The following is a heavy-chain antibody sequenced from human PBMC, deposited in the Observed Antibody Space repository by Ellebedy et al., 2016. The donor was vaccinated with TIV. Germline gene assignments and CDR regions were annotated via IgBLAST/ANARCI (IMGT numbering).Heavy chain of an antibody. CDR3: ARSGTYARSSLFDY. Sequence: MPSETLSLTCAVYGGSFTSYYWSWIRQSPGKGLEWFGEIDHRRTTTYNPSLESRVIISVDTSKNQFSLKVRSVTAADTGIYYCARSGTYARSSLFDYWGQGNLVTVSS. CDR2: IDHRRTT. CDR1: GGSFTSYY. J-gene: IGHJ4*02. D-gene: IGHD1-26*01. V-gene: IGHV4-34*01.